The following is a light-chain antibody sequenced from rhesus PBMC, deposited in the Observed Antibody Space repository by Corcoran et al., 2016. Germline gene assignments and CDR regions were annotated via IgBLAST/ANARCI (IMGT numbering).Light chain of an antibody. V-gene: IGKV1S12*01. J-gene: IGKJ4*01. CDR2: AAS. CDR3: QHYYDNPLT. CDR1: QNIYSN. Sequence: DIQMTQSPSALSASVGDRVTISCRASQNIYSNLAWYQPKPGKAPKLMIYAASSLQTGIPSRFSGGGSWTDFTLTISSLQPEDSAAYYCQHYYDNPLTFGGGTKVELK.